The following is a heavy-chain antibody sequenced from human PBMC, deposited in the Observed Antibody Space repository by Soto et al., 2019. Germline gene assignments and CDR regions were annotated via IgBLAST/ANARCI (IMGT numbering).Heavy chain of an antibody. J-gene: IGHJ3*02. V-gene: IGHV3-7*01. Sequence: EVQLVESGGGLVQPGGSLRLSCAASGFTFSSYWMSWVRQAPGKGLEWVANIKQDGSEKYYVDSVKGRFTISRYNAKNSLYLQMNSLRAEDPAVYYCARDVKEVRGVCAFDIWGQGTMVTVSS. D-gene: IGHD3-10*01. CDR3: ARDVKEVRGVCAFDI. CDR1: GFTFSSYW. CDR2: IKQDGSEK.